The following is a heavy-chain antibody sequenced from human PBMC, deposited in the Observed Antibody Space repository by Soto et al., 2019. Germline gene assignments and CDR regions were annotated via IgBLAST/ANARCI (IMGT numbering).Heavy chain of an antibody. Sequence: NRXATLSLNCNVFRGFIYTYYWNWIRPSQGKGLEWIGYISDGVSTNYNPSLKSRVTISVDTSKKQVSLKLSSVSAADTARYFCAGYCSSYICHEDHYFALDVWGQGTTVTVSS. CDR2: ISDGVST. CDR3: AGYCSSYICHEDHYFALDV. V-gene: IGHV4-59*01. D-gene: IGHD2-2*01. CDR1: RGFIYTYY. J-gene: IGHJ6*02.